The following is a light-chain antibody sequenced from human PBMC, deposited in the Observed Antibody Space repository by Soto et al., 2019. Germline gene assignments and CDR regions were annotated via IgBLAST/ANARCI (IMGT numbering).Light chain of an antibody. CDR1: HNDIGTYDY. CDR2: EVT. Sequence: QSALTQPPSVSGSPGQSISISCTGNHNDIGTYDYVSWYQQHPGKAPKLVVSEVTKRPSGVPDRFSGSRSGTTAFLTISGLQTEDEADYYCGSKAGSDKHVVFGGGTKVTVL. CDR3: GSKAGSDKHVV. J-gene: IGLJ2*01. V-gene: IGLV2-8*01.